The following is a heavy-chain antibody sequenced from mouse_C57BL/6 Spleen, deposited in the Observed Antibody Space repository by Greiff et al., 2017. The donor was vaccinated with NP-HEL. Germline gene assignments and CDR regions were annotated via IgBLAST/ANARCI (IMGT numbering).Heavy chain of an antibody. CDR3: TREGGYYGGFAY. CDR2: ISSGGDYI. Sequence: EVQVVESGEGLVKPGGSLKLSCAASGFTFSSYAMSWVRQTPEKRLEWVAYISSGGDYIYYADTVKGRFTISRDNARNTLYLQMSSLKSEDTAMYYCTREGGYYGGFAYWGQGTLVTVSA. D-gene: IGHD2-3*01. V-gene: IGHV5-9-1*02. CDR1: GFTFSSYA. J-gene: IGHJ3*01.